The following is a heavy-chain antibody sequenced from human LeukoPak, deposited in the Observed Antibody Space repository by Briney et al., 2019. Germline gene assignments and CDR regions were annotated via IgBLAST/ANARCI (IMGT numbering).Heavy chain of an antibody. Sequence: PGGSLRLSCAASGFTFDDYAMHWVRQAPGKGLEWVSGISRNSGSIGYADSVKGRFTISRDNAKNSLYLQMNSLRAEDTALYYCAKGPMIRGPFDYWGQGTLVTVSS. J-gene: IGHJ4*02. V-gene: IGHV3-9*01. CDR3: AKGPMIRGPFDY. CDR1: GFTFDDYA. D-gene: IGHD3-22*01. CDR2: ISRNSGSI.